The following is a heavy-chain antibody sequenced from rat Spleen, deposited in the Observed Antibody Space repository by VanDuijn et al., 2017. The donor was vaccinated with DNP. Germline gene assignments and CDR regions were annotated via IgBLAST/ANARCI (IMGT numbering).Heavy chain of an antibody. V-gene: IGHV5S13*01. J-gene: IGHJ4*01. CDR1: GFTFSDYA. D-gene: IGHD4-5*01. CDR2: INTDGGTT. CDR3: ARRGNWYAMDA. Sequence: EVQLVESGGGLVQPGGSLKLSCAASGFTFSDYAMAWVRQAPGKGLEWVACINTDGGTTYYPDSVKGRFTISRDNADNTVYLQMNSLQTEDTAMYFCARRGNWYAMDAWGQGTSVTVSS.